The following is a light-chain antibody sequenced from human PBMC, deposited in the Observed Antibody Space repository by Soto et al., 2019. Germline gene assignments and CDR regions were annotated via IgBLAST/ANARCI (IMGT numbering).Light chain of an antibody. J-gene: IGKJ2*01. CDR1: QSISSY. Sequence: DIQMTQSPASLSASVGDRVTITCRASQSISSYLNWYQQKPGKAPKRLIYAASSLQSGVPSRFSGSGYGTDFTLTISSLQPEDFATYYCQQSYSTPRYTFGQGTKLEIK. CDR2: AAS. CDR3: QQSYSTPRYT. V-gene: IGKV1-39*01.